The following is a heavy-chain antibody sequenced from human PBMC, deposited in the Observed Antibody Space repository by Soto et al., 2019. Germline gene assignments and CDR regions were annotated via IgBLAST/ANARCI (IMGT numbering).Heavy chain of an antibody. CDR1: GFIFSGYW. D-gene: IGHD1-7*01. J-gene: IGHJ4*02. CDR3: ARVDILGTTRRLFEY. Sequence: ESGGGLVQPGGSLRLSCAASGFIFSGYWMSWVRQAPGKGLEWVANIKSDGSEKYHVDSLKGRFTITRDNAKNSLYLQMSSLRAEDTAIYYCARVDILGTTRRLFEYWGQGTLVTVSS. V-gene: IGHV3-7*05. CDR2: IKSDGSEK.